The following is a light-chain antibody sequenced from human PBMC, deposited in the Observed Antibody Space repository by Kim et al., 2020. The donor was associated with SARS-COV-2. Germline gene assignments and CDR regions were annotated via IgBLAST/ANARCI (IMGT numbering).Light chain of an antibody. CDR3: QTWDSITVV. CDR1: KLGEKY. V-gene: IGLV3-1*01. Sequence: SYELTQPPSVSVSPGQTASITCSGDKLGEKYACWYQQKPGQSPVLVIYQDTKRPSGIPEQFSGSNSGNTATLTISGTQAMDEADYYCQTWDSITVVFGGGTQLTVL. J-gene: IGLJ2*01. CDR2: QDT.